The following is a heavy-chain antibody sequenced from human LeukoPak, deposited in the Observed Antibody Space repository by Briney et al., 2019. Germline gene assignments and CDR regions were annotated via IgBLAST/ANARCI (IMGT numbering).Heavy chain of an antibody. J-gene: IGHJ3*02. D-gene: IGHD6-19*01. CDR1: GYTFTSYY. Sequence: GASVKVSCKASGYTFTSYYMHRVRQAPGQGLEWMGIINPSGGSTSYAQKFQGRVTMTRDTSTSTVYMELSSLRSEDTAVYYCARVRGYSSGWPSDAFDIWGQGTMVTVSS. V-gene: IGHV1-46*03. CDR2: INPSGGST. CDR3: ARVRGYSSGWPSDAFDI.